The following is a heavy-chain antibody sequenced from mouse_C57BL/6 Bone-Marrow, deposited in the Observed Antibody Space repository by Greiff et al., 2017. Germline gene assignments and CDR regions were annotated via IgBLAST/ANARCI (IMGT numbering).Heavy chain of an antibody. CDR1: GYSFTDYN. V-gene: IGHV1-39*01. D-gene: IGHD3-2*02. CDR2: INPNYGTT. J-gene: IGHJ3*01. CDR3: EREDSSGLFAY. Sequence: LVEPGASVKISCKASGYSFTDYNMNWVKQSNGKSLEWIGVINPNYGTTSYNQKFKGKATLTVDQSSSTAYMQLNSLTSEDSAVYYCEREDSSGLFAYWGQGTLVTVSA.